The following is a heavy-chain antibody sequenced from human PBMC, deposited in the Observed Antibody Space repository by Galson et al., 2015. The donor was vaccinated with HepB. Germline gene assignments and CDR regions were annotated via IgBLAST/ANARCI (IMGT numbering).Heavy chain of an antibody. CDR1: GFTFNSYG. CDR2: ISYDGNNK. V-gene: IGHV3-30*18. CDR3: AKESDSWRLF. D-gene: IGHD2-21*02. Sequence: SLRLSCAASGFTFNSYGMHWVRQAPGKGLEWVALISYDGNNKYYADSVKGRFTISRDNSKNTLYLQVNSLRTEDTAVYYCAKESDSWRLFWGQGTLVTVSS. J-gene: IGHJ4*02.